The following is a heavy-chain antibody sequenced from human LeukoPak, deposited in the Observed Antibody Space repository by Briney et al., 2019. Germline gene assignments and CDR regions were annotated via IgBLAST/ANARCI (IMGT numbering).Heavy chain of an antibody. V-gene: IGHV4-39*07. CDR2: IYYSGST. Sequence: SETLSLTCTVSGGSISSSSYFWGWIRQPPGKGLEWIGSIYYSGSTYYNPSVKSRVTISVDTSKNQFSLKLSSVTAADTDVYYCARGVSARFDPWGQGTLVTVSS. CDR1: GGSISSSSYF. J-gene: IGHJ5*02. CDR3: ARGVSARFDP.